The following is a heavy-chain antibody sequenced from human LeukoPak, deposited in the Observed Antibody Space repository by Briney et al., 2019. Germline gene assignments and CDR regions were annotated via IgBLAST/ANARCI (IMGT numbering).Heavy chain of an antibody. V-gene: IGHV4-59*01. CDR2: TFYSGNV. Sequence: SEALSLTCTVSGGSITFYYWHWMRQPPGKGLEWIGHTFYSGNVKYNPSLESRVTISADRSKNQISLNLNSVTAADTAVYYCAKGGPEASAGLSWFDPWGQGTLVTVSS. CDR1: GGSITFYY. J-gene: IGHJ5*02. CDR3: AKGGPEASAGLSWFDP. D-gene: IGHD1-14*01.